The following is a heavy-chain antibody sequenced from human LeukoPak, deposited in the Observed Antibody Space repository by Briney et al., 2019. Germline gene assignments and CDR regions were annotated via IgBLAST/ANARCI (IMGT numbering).Heavy chain of an antibody. Sequence: GGSLRLSCAASGFTFSSYVMHWVRQAPGEGLEWVAVISFDGSNKYYGDSLKGRFTISRDNSKNTLYLQMNSQRAEDTAVYYCARDQRLGDFDYWGQGTLVTVSS. CDR1: GFTFSSYV. CDR3: ARDQRLGDFDY. V-gene: IGHV3-30-3*01. CDR2: ISFDGSNK. D-gene: IGHD3-16*01. J-gene: IGHJ4*02.